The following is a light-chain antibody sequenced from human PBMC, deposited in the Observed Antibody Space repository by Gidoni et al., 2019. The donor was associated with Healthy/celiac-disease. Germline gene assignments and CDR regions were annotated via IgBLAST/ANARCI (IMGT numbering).Light chain of an antibody. CDR3: QQSYSTPSIT. CDR2: AAS. CDR1: QSISSY. J-gene: IGKJ5*01. V-gene: IGKV1-39*01. Sequence: DIQMTQSPSSLSASVGDRVTITCRASQSISSYLNWYQQKPGKAPKLLIYAASSLQSGVPSRLSGSGSGTDFTLTISSLQPEDFATYYCQQSYSTPSITFXXXTRLEIK.